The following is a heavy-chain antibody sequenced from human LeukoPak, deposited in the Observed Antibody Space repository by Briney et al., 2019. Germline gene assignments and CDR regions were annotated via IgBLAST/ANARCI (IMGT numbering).Heavy chain of an antibody. CDR2: INHSGST. Sequence: SETLSLTCAVYGGSFSGYYWSWIRQPPGKGLEWIGEINHSGSTNYNPSLKSRVTISVDTSKNQFSLKLSSVTAADTAVYYCASRMRFLEWLSVGGYGMDVWGQGTTVTVSS. D-gene: IGHD3-3*01. CDR3: ASRMRFLEWLSVGGYGMDV. V-gene: IGHV4-34*01. CDR1: GGSFSGYY. J-gene: IGHJ6*02.